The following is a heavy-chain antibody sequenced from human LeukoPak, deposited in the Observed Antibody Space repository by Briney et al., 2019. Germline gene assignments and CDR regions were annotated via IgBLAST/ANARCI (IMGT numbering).Heavy chain of an antibody. Sequence: SVKVSCKASGGTFSSYAISWVRQAPGQGLEWMGGIIPIFGTANYAQKFQGRVTITADESTSTAYMELSSLRSEDTAVYYCARGSAVTQNDAFDIWGQGTMVTVSS. J-gene: IGHJ3*02. D-gene: IGHD4-23*01. V-gene: IGHV1-69*13. CDR1: GGTFSSYA. CDR3: ARGSAVTQNDAFDI. CDR2: IIPIFGTA.